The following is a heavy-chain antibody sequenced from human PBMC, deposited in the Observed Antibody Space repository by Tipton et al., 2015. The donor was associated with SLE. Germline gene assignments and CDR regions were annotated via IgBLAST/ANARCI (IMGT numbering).Heavy chain of an antibody. Sequence: GLVKPSQTLSLTCVISGDSVSSKTVAWNWIRQSPSRGLEWLGRTYYRSVWYNDYAASVKSRITVNPDTAKNQFSLQLNSVTPEDTAVYYCSRGRNSGFDLWGQGTLVTVSS. CDR1: GDSVSSKTVA. V-gene: IGHV6-1*01. J-gene: IGHJ4*02. D-gene: IGHD1-26*01. CDR3: SRGRNSGFDL. CDR2: TYYRSVWYN.